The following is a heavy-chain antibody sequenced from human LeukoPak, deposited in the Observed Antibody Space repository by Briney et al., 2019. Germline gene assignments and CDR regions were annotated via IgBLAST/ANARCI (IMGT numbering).Heavy chain of an antibody. Sequence: ASVKVSCKVSGYTLTELSMHWVRQAPGKGLEWMGGFDLEDGETIYAQKFQGRVTMTEDTSTDTAYMELSSLRSEDTAVYYCATDLKGRLERRGFDYWGQGTLVTVSS. CDR2: FDLEDGET. CDR1: GYTLTELS. V-gene: IGHV1-24*01. J-gene: IGHJ4*02. D-gene: IGHD1-1*01. CDR3: ATDLKGRLERRGFDY.